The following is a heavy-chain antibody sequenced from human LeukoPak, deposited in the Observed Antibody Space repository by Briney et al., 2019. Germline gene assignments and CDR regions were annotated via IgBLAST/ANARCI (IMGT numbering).Heavy chain of an antibody. D-gene: IGHD3-10*01. CDR3: ARHRYYYRSGSYYGAPYYMDV. CDR1: GFTFSTYT. V-gene: IGHV4-39*01. Sequence: PGGSLRLSCAASGFTFSTYTMNWVRQPPGKGLEWIGSIYYSGSTYYNPSLKSRVTISVDTSKNQFSLKLSSVTAADTAVHYCARHRYYYRSGSYYGAPYYMDVWGKGTTVTISS. CDR2: IYYSGST. J-gene: IGHJ6*03.